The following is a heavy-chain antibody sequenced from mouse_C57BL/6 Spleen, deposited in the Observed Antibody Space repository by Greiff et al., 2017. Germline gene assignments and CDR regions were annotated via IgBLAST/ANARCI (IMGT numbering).Heavy chain of an antibody. CDR1: GYTFTSYW. Sequence: QVQLQQSGAELAKPGASVKLSCKASGYTFTSYWMHGVKKRPGPGLEWIGYINPSSGYTKYNQKFKDKATLTADKSARTAYMQLSSLTYEDSAVYYCARSGGRAWYFDVWGTGTTVTVSS. J-gene: IGHJ1*03. V-gene: IGHV1-7*01. CDR2: INPSSGYT. CDR3: ARSGGRAWYFDV. D-gene: IGHD3-2*02.